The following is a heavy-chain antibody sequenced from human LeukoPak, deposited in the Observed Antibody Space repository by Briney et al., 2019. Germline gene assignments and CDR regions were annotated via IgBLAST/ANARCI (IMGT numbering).Heavy chain of an antibody. D-gene: IGHD3-16*01. CDR2: ITISGGST. J-gene: IGHJ4*02. CDR3: AKTPVVVVGDYFDS. CDR1: GFTHRRYA. V-gene: IGHV3-23*01. Sequence: GGSLRLSRAAPGFTHRRYAMSWVRQAPGKGLEGVSAITISGGSTYYADSVKGRFTISRHNSKNTLYLQMNSLRTEDTAVYYCAKTPVVVVGDYFDSWGQGTLVTVSS.